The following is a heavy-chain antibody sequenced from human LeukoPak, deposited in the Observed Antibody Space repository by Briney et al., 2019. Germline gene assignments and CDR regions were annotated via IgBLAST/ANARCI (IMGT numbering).Heavy chain of an antibody. CDR2: INHSGST. J-gene: IGHJ5*02. D-gene: IGHD2-15*01. CDR1: GGSFSGYY. V-gene: IGHV4-34*01. CDR3: ARRRSNFCSGGSCPVNCFDP. Sequence: SETLSLTCAVYGGSFSGYYWSWIRQPPGKGLEWIGEINHSGSTNYNPSLKSRVTISVDTSKNQFSLKLSSVTAADTAVYYCARRRSNFCSGGSCPVNCFDPWRQGPLVTVSS.